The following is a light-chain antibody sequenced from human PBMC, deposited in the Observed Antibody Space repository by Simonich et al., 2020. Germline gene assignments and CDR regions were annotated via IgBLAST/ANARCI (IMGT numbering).Light chain of an antibody. CDR1: QSVLYSSNNKNY. Sequence: DIVMTQSPDSLAVSLGERATINCKSSQSVLYSSNNKNYLAWYQQNTGQPPKLLIFWASTRESGVPDRFSGSGSGTEFTLTISSLQSEDFAVYYCQQYNKWWTFGQGTKVEIK. CDR3: QQYNKWWT. CDR2: WAS. V-gene: IGKV4-1*01. J-gene: IGKJ1*01.